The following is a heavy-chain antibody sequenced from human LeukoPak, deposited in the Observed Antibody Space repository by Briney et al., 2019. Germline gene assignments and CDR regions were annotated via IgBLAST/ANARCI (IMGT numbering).Heavy chain of an antibody. CDR3: ARDANYDILTGYYNYLDY. CDR1: GFTFSSYA. J-gene: IGHJ4*02. D-gene: IGHD3-9*01. CDR2: ISYDGSNK. Sequence: GGSLRLSCAAPGFTFSSYAMHWVRQAPGKGLEWVAVISYDGSNKYYADSVKGRFTISRDNSKNTLYLQMNSLRAEDTAVYYCARDANYDILTGYYNYLDYWGQGTLVTVSS. V-gene: IGHV3-30*04.